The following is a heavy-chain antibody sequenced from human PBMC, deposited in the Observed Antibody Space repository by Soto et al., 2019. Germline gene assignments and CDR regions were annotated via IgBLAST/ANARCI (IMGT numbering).Heavy chain of an antibody. V-gene: IGHV3-74*03. D-gene: IGHD1-1*01. CDR1: GFSLSDHW. CDR3: VRDGTSTMPYDY. J-gene: IGHJ4*02. Sequence: EVQLVESGGGLVQPGGSLRLSCAASGFSLSDHWMHWVRQAPGKGLVWVSRLETDGSTTAYADSVRGRFSISRDNAKNTLYLQINSLRAEDTAVYYCVRDGTSTMPYDYWGQGTLVTVSS. CDR2: LETDGSTT.